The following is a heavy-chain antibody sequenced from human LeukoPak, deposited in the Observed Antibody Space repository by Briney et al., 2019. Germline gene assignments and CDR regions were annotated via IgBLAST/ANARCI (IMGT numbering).Heavy chain of an antibody. Sequence: GGSLRLSCAASGFTFSTYAMSWVRQTPGKGLEWVAATSSSDAGTYHADSVRGRFIISRDNSKNTLYLQMNSLRAEDTAVYFCAMSTRAVMAMMDVWGKGTTVTVSS. D-gene: IGHD3-16*01. CDR3: AMSTRAVMAMMDV. CDR1: GFTFSTYA. V-gene: IGHV3-23*01. CDR2: TSSSDAGT. J-gene: IGHJ6*04.